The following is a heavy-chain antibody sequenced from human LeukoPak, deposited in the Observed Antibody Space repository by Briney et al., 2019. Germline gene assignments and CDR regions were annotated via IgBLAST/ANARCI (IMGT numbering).Heavy chain of an antibody. Sequence: SETLSLTCAVYGGSFSGYYWSWIRQPPGKGLEWIGEINHSGSTNYNPSLKSRVTISVDTSKNQFSLKLRPVTAADTAVYYCARVTSRLGWFDPWGQGTLVTVSS. J-gene: IGHJ5*02. CDR2: INHSGST. CDR1: GGSFSGYY. V-gene: IGHV4-34*01. D-gene: IGHD1-14*01. CDR3: ARVTSRLGWFDP.